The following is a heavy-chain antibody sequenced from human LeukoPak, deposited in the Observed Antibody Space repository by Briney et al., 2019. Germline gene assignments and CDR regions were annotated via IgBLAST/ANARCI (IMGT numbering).Heavy chain of an antibody. CDR3: ASQSSGWFDAFDI. CDR1: GGSFSGYY. J-gene: IGHJ3*02. D-gene: IGHD6-19*01. Sequence: SETLSLTCAVYGGSFSGYYWSWIRQPPGKGLEWIGEINHSGSTNYNPSLKSRVTISVDTSKNQFSLKLSSVTAADTAVYYCASQSSGWFDAFDIWGQGAMVTVSS. CDR2: INHSGST. V-gene: IGHV4-34*01.